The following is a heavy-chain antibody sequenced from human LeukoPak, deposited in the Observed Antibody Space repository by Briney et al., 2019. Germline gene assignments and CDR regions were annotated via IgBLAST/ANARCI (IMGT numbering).Heavy chain of an antibody. CDR2: IKQDGSEK. J-gene: IGHJ4*02. V-gene: IGHV3-7*01. CDR1: GFTFSSYW. CDR3: ARVGTYYDFWSGYYPFDY. D-gene: IGHD3-3*01. Sequence: GGSLRLSCAASGFTFSSYWVSWVRQAPGKGLEWVANIKQDGSEKYYVDSVKGRFTISRDNAKNSLYLQMNSLRAEDTAVYYCARVGTYYDFWSGYYPFDYWGQGTLVTVSS.